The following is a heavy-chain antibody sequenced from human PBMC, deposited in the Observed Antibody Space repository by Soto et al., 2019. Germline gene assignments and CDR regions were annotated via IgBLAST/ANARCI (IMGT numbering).Heavy chain of an antibody. CDR1: GGSISSGGYY. CDR2: IYYSGST. D-gene: IGHD2-21*01. J-gene: IGHJ2*01. Sequence: SETLSLTCTVSGGSISSGGYYWSWIRQHPGKGLEWIGYIYYSGSTYYNPSLKSRVTISVDTSKNQFSLKLSSVTAADTAVYYCARGSGPVRYCGGDCHPPGYFDLWGRGTLVTVSS. V-gene: IGHV4-31*03. CDR3: ARGSGPVRYCGGDCHPPGYFDL.